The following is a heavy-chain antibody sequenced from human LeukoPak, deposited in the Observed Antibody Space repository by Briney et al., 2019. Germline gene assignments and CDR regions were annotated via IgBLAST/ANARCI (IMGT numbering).Heavy chain of an antibody. J-gene: IGHJ4*02. V-gene: IGHV1-18*01. D-gene: IGHD3-10*01. CDR3: ARGVYGSGSYYKTVFDY. Sequence: GASVKVSCKASGYTFTSYGISWVRQAPGQGLEWMGWISAYNGNTNYAQKLQGRVTMTTDTSTSTAYMELRSLRSDDTAVYYCARGVYGSGSYYKTVFDYWGQGTLVTVSS. CDR2: ISAYNGNT. CDR1: GYTFTSYG.